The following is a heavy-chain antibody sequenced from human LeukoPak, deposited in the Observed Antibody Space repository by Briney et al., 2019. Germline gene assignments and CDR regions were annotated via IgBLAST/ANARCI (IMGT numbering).Heavy chain of an antibody. Sequence: PSETLSLTCTVSGGSITSYYWSWVRQPPGKGLEWIGYIYYSGSNNYNPSLKSRVTMSVDRSKNQFSLMLTSVTAADTAVYYCAINCGDYPPDSWGQGTLVTVSS. V-gene: IGHV4-59*01. D-gene: IGHD4-17*01. CDR2: IYYSGSN. CDR3: AINCGDYPPDS. J-gene: IGHJ4*02. CDR1: GGSITSYY.